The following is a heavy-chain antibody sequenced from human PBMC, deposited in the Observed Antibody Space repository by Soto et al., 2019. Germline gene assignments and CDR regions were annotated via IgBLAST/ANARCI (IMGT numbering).Heavy chain of an antibody. J-gene: IGHJ4*02. V-gene: IGHV3-30*18. CDR2: ISYDGSNK. D-gene: IGHD2-15*01. CDR3: AKDLTLYY. CDR1: GFTFSSYG. Sequence: QVQLVESGGGVVQPGRSLRLSCAASGFTFSSYGMYWVRQAPGKGLEWVAVISYDGSNKYYADSVKGRFTISRDNSKNTLYLQMNSLRAEDTAVYYCAKDLTLYYWGQGTLVTVSS.